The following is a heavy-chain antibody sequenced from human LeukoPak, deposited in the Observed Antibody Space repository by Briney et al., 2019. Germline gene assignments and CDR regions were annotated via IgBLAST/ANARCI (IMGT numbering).Heavy chain of an antibody. Sequence: GGSLRLSCAASGFTFSSYAMSWVHQAPGKGLEWVSAISGSGGSTYYADSVKGRFTISRDNSKNTLYLQMNSLRAEDTAVYYCAKDQRYCSGGSCYPKPRYFDYWGQGTLVTVSS. D-gene: IGHD2-15*01. CDR3: AKDQRYCSGGSCYPKPRYFDY. CDR1: GFTFSSYA. J-gene: IGHJ4*02. CDR2: ISGSGGST. V-gene: IGHV3-23*01.